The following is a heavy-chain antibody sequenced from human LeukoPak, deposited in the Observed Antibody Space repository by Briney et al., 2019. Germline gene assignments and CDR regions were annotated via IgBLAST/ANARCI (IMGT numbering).Heavy chain of an antibody. D-gene: IGHD3-9*01. Sequence: ASVKVSCKASGYTFTGYYMHWVRQAPGQGLEWMGWINPNSGGTNYAQKFQGRVTMTRDTSISTAYVELSRLRSDDTAVYYCARGGRGYDILTGYYTLYYFDYWGQGTLVTVSS. CDR1: GYTFTGYY. CDR2: INPNSGGT. J-gene: IGHJ4*02. CDR3: ARGGRGYDILTGYYTLYYFDY. V-gene: IGHV1-2*02.